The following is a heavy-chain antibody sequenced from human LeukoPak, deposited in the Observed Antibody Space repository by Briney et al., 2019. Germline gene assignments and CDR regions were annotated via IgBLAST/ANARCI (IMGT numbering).Heavy chain of an antibody. J-gene: IGHJ2*01. V-gene: IGHV3-30-3*02. D-gene: IGHD6-6*01. CDR2: IPSNGNNR. Sequence: QSGGSLRLSCAASGFSFSSYTIHWVRQAPGKGLEWVAVIPSNGNNRYYTDSVKGRFTISRGNSENTLYLQMNSLRAEDTAVYYCAKDLTEGWRVARRYFDLWGRGTLVTVSS. CDR1: GFSFSSYT. CDR3: AKDLTEGWRVARRYFDL.